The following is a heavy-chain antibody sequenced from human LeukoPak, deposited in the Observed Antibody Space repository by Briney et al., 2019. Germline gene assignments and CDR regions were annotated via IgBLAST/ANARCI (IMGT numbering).Heavy chain of an antibody. CDR3: ARVVGGNPDY. J-gene: IGHJ4*02. V-gene: IGHV4-30-4*08. D-gene: IGHD4-23*01. CDR1: GGSISSGDYY. CDR2: IYYSGST. Sequence: SETLSLTCTVSGGSISSGDYYWSWIRQPPGTGLEWIGYIYYSGSTYYNPSLKSGVTISVDTSKNQFSLKLSSVTAADTAVYYCARVVGGNPDYWGQGTLVTVSS.